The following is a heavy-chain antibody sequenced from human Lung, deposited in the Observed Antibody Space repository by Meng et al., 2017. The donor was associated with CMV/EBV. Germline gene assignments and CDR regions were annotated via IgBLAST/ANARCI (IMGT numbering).Heavy chain of an antibody. D-gene: IGHD6-19*01. CDR1: GFTVSSNY. Sequence: GGSXRLXCAASGFTVSSNYMSWVRQAPEKGLEWVSVIYSGGSTYYADSVKGRFTISRDNSKNTLYLQMNSLRAEDTAVYYCASMPKWLEDHFDYWGQGTLVTVSS. V-gene: IGHV3-66*02. CDR3: ASMPKWLEDHFDY. J-gene: IGHJ4*02. CDR2: IYSGGST.